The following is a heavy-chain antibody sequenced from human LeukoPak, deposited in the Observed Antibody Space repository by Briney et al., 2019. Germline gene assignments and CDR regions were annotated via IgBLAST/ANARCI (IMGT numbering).Heavy chain of an antibody. D-gene: IGHD3-10*01. Sequence: SVKVSCKASGGTFNSYAISWVRQAPGQGLEWMGRIIPILGVANYAQKFQGRVTITADKSTSTAYMELSSLRSEDTAVYYCARDDSGSYYNREADYWGQGTLVTVSS. J-gene: IGHJ4*02. CDR3: ARDDSGSYYNREADY. CDR1: GGTFNSYA. V-gene: IGHV1-69*04. CDR2: IIPILGVA.